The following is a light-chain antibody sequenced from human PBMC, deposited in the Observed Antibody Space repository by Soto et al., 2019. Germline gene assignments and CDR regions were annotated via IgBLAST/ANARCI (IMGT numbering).Light chain of an antibody. CDR3: QQTFSTPRT. CDR2: ETS. J-gene: IGKJ1*01. CDR1: QNVRSY. V-gene: IGKV1-39*01. Sequence: DTQMTRSPSSLSASVGDRVTITCRASQNVRSYVNWYQQIPGKAPKLLIYETSTLHSGVPSTFSGDGYGTHFTLSISSLHPEDFATYYCQQTFSTPRTFGQGTKVDIK.